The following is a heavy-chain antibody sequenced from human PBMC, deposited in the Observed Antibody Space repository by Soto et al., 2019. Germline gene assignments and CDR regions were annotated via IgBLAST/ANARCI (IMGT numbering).Heavy chain of an antibody. D-gene: IGHD3-16*02. CDR3: ARYGSFGGVIVAPPHDAFDI. CDR2: IYYSGST. CDR1: GGSISSGGYY. Sequence: SETLSLTCTVSGGSISSGGYYWSWIRQHPGKGLEWIGYIYYSGSTYYNPSLKSRVTISVDTSKNQFSLKLSSVTAADTAVYYCARYGSFGGVIVAPPHDAFDIWGPGTMVTVSS. J-gene: IGHJ3*02. V-gene: IGHV4-31*03.